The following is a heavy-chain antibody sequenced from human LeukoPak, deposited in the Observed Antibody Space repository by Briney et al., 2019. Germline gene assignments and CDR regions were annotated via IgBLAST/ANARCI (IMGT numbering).Heavy chain of an antibody. D-gene: IGHD1-1*01. V-gene: IGHV1-46*01. CDR3: ARGTTDDY. Sequence: ASVKVSCKASGYTSTSYYIDWVRQAPGQGLEWMGVINPSGGSTRYAQKFQGRVTMTGDPFTRTVYMELSSLTSDDTAVYYCARGTTDDYWGQGTPVTVSS. J-gene: IGHJ4*02. CDR2: INPSGGST. CDR1: GYTSTSYY.